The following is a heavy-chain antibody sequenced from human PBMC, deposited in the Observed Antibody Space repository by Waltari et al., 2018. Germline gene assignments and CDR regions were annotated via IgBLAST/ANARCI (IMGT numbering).Heavy chain of an antibody. CDR3: ARGRGRLGELLVAY. Sequence: QVHLVQSGPEVERPGASVRISCGASGNILPIYYIIWLGQAPGRGLEWLGIIDPNGGGTTNAQKFRDRLLLTRDTSTSVVYMALDNLMSDDTAVYFCARGRGRLGELLVAYWGQGTHVSVSS. D-gene: IGHD3-10*01. CDR1: GNILPIYY. J-gene: IGHJ4*02. V-gene: IGHV1-46*01. CDR2: IDPNGGGT.